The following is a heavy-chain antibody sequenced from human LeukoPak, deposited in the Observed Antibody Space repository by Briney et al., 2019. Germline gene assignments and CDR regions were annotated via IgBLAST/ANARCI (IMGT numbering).Heavy chain of an antibody. CDR2: IKQDGSEK. CDR3: VRPIRSPGAWDAFDI. V-gene: IGHV3-7*01. J-gene: IGHJ3*02. CDR1: GFTFSNYW. D-gene: IGHD1-26*01. Sequence: PGGSLRLSCAASGFTFSNYWMSWVRQAPGKGLEWVANIKQDGSEKYYVDSVKGRFTISRDNAKNSLYLQMNSLRAEDTAVYYCVRPIRSPGAWDAFDIWGQGTMVTVSS.